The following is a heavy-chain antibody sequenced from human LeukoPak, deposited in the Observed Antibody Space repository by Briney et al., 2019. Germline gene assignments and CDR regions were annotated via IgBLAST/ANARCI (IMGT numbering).Heavy chain of an antibody. CDR3: AREIYDSSGYSQTYFDY. Sequence: ASVKVSCKASGYTFTSYGISWVRQAPGQGLEWMGWISAYNGNTNYAQKFQGRVTMTRDTSTSTVYMELSSLRSEDTAVYYCAREIYDSSGYSQTYFDYWGQGTLVTVSS. J-gene: IGHJ4*02. D-gene: IGHD3-22*01. CDR1: GYTFTSYG. CDR2: ISAYNGNT. V-gene: IGHV1-18*01.